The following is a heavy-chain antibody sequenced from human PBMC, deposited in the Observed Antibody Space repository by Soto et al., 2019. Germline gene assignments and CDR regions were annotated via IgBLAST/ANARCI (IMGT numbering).Heavy chain of an antibody. CDR2: IYTSGST. CDR3: ARDPYYYYSSGYDYYYYYCMDV. Sequence: SETLSLTCTVSGGSISSYYWSWIRQPAGKGLEWIGRIYTSGSTNYNPSLKSRVTMSVDTSKNQFSLKLSSVTAADTAVYYCARDPYYYYSSGYDYYYYYCMDVWGQGTTVTVSS. J-gene: IGHJ6*02. V-gene: IGHV4-4*07. CDR1: GGSISSYY. D-gene: IGHD3-22*01.